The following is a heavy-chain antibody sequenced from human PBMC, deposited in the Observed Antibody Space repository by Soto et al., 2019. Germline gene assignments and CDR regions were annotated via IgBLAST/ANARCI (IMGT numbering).Heavy chain of an antibody. CDR2: ITDTGGDA. J-gene: IGHJ4*02. CDR1: GLTFGSRA. CDR3: VRGSNDSYPGSRIFDF. D-gene: IGHD3-10*01. V-gene: IGHV3-23*01. Sequence: EVQLLESGGDLIQPGGSLRLSCVASGLTFGSRAMSWVRQSPGEVLEWVSTITDTGGDAKYADSVRGRFAISRDNSKNTIYLQISTLRAEDSAIYFCVRGSNDSYPGSRIFDFWGRGTLVTFSS.